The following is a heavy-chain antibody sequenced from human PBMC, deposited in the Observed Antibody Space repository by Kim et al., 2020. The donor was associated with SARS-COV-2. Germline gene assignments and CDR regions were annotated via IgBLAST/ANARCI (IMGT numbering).Heavy chain of an antibody. D-gene: IGHD6-19*01. J-gene: IGHJ6*02. CDR2: IYWDDDK. CDR3: AKRLWDNSGWYGVGMDV. V-gene: IGHV2-5*02. Sequence: SGPTLVNPKQTLTLTCTFSGFSLSTAGVGVGWIRQPPGKALEWLALIYWDDDKRYSPFLKSRLTITKDTSKDQVVLTMTNMDPLDTATYYCAKRLWDNSGWYGVGMDVWGQGTTVTVSS. CDR1: GFSLSTAGVG.